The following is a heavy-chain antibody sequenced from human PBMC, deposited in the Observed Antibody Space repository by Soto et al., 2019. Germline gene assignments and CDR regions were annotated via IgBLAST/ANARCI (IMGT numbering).Heavy chain of an antibody. CDR2: IDPSDSHI. Sequence: PGESLKVSCQGAGYRFTSYWIGWVRPLPGKGLEWMGRIDPSDSHINYGPSFQGHVTISADNSVSTAYLQWSSLKASDTAMYYYARLSSPLYSGSSYPRYGMDVWGQGTTVTVSS. CDR3: ARLSSPLYSGSSYPRYGMDV. CDR1: GYRFTSYW. V-gene: IGHV5-10-1*01. J-gene: IGHJ6*02. D-gene: IGHD6-6*01.